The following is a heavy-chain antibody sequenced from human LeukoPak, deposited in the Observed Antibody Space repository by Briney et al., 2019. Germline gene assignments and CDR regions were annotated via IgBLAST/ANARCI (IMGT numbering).Heavy chain of an antibody. CDR1: GFTFSDYA. J-gene: IGHJ4*02. Sequence: GGSLRLSCAASGFTFSDYAMTWVRQAPGKGLEWVSGVSGGGGSTYYADSVKGRFTISRDNSKNTLYVQMNSLRAEDTAVYYCARDQLDGSFDYWGLGTLVTVSS. D-gene: IGHD5-24*01. CDR3: ARDQLDGSFDY. V-gene: IGHV3-23*01. CDR2: VSGGGGST.